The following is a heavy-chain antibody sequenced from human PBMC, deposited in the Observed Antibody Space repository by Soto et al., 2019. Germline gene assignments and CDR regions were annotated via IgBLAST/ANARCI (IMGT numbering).Heavy chain of an antibody. CDR2: IQYSGST. CDR1: GGSISGGGYY. J-gene: IGHJ4*02. D-gene: IGHD2-15*01. V-gene: IGHV4-31*03. CDR3: ARDRSGYGSGRARHFDY. Sequence: SETLSLTCSVSGGSISGGGYYWSWIRQHPGKGLEWIGNIQYSGSTSYNPSLKTRLTMSVDTSKNQFSLNLASVTAADTAFYYCARDRSGYGSGRARHFDYWGQGTLVTVSS.